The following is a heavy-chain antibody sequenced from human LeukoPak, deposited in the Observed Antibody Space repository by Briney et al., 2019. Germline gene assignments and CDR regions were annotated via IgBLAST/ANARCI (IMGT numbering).Heavy chain of an antibody. Sequence: KPSETLSLTCTVSGGSISSYYWSWIRQHPGKGREWIGYIYYSGSTYYNPSLKSRVTISVDTSKNQSSLKLSSVTAADTAVYYCARDKRIQLWANWFDPWGQGTLVTVSS. CDR3: ARDKRIQLWANWFDP. CDR2: IYYSGST. D-gene: IGHD5-18*01. V-gene: IGHV4-59*06. CDR1: GGSISSYY. J-gene: IGHJ5*02.